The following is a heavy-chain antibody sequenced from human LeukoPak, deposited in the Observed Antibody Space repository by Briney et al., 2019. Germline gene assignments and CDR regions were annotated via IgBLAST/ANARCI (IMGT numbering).Heavy chain of an antibody. CDR3: ARDLRVAAADDY. Sequence: PGGSLRLSCAASGFTFSSYSMNWVRQAPGKGLEWVSSISSSSSYIYYVDSVKGRFTISRDNAKNSLYLQMNSLRAEDTAVYYCARDLRVAAADDYWGQGTLVTVSS. V-gene: IGHV3-21*01. CDR2: ISSSSSYI. J-gene: IGHJ4*02. CDR1: GFTFSSYS. D-gene: IGHD6-13*01.